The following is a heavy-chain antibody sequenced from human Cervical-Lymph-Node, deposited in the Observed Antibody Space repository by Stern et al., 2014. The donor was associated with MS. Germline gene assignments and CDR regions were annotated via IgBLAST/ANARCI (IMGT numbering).Heavy chain of an antibody. Sequence: QVQLEESGAGLRKPGASVRVSCKVSGYSLSDLSMHWVRQAPGKGIEWLGGYDPEEGNTVYAQRFQGRVTMTEDTSTDTAYMELNSLRSDDTAVYHCATASRYDALDLWGQGTVVTVSS. V-gene: IGHV1-24*01. CDR2: YDPEEGNT. CDR3: ATASRYDALDL. J-gene: IGHJ3*01. CDR1: GYSLSDLS.